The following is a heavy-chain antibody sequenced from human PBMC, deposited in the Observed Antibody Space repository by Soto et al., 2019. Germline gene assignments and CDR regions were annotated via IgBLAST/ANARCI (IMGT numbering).Heavy chain of an antibody. J-gene: IGHJ3*02. CDR2: IIPIFSTP. V-gene: IGHV1-69*13. CDR3: ARDKGQRDYYDSSLDAFDI. Sequence: SVKVSCKASGGNFSSYAISWVRQAPGQGLEWMGGIIPIFSTPNDAQKFQGGVTITADESTSTDYMVLSSLRSEDTAVYYCARDKGQRDYYDSSLDAFDIWGQGTMVTVSS. CDR1: GGNFSSYA. D-gene: IGHD3-22*01.